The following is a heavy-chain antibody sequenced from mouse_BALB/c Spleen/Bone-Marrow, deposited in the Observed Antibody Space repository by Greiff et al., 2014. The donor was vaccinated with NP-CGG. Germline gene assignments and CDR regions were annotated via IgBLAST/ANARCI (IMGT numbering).Heavy chain of an antibody. D-gene: IGHD2-12*01. Sequence: EVKLVESGTVLPRPGTSVRMSCKASGYSFTSYWMHWVKQRPGQGLEWIGAIYPGNSEISYNQKFKGKAKLTAVTSASTAYMELSSLTNEDSAVYSCTIYRYDEDAMDYWGQGTSVTVSS. CDR2: IYPGNSEI. CDR3: TIYRYDEDAMDY. V-gene: IGHV1-5*01. J-gene: IGHJ4*01. CDR1: GYSFTSYW.